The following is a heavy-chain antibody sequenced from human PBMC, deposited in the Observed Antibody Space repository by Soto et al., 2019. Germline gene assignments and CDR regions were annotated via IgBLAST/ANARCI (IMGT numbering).Heavy chain of an antibody. J-gene: IGHJ5*02. CDR2: INSDGSST. CDR3: ARVYSSSSVMFDP. Sequence: EVPLVESGGGLVQPGGSLRLSCAASGFTFSSYWMHWVRQAPGKGLVWVSRINSDGSSTSYADSVKGRFTISRDNAKNTLYLQMNRLRVEDTAVYYCARVYSSSSVMFDPWGQGTLVTVSS. CDR1: GFTFSSYW. D-gene: IGHD6-6*01. V-gene: IGHV3-74*01.